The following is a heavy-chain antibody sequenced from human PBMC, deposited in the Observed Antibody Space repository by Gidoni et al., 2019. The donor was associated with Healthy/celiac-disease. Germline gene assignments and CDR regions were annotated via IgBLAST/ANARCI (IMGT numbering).Heavy chain of an antibody. CDR1: GGSISSSTW. D-gene: IGHD6-6*01. CDR3: ARADSSSSLYYYYYGMDV. CDR2: IYHSGST. J-gene: IGHJ6*02. Sequence: QVQLQESGPGLVKPSGTLSLTCAVSGGSISSSTWWSWVRQPPGQGLEWIGEIYHSGSTNYNPSLKSRVTISVDKSKNQFSLKLSSVTAADTAVYYCARADSSSSLYYYYYGMDVWGQGTTVTVSS. V-gene: IGHV4-4*02.